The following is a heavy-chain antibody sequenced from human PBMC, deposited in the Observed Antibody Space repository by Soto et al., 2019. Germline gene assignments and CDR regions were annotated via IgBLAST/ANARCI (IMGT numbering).Heavy chain of an antibody. CDR2: IYYRGST. Sequence: SSETLSLTCTVSGDSITSYHWSWIRQPPGKGLEWIGYIYYRGSTNYNPSLKSRVTISVDTSKNQSSLKLSSVTAADTAVYYCARSDSGTYYYYGMDVWGQGTTVTVSS. CDR3: ARSDSGTYYYYGMDV. D-gene: IGHD1-26*01. J-gene: IGHJ6*02. CDR1: GDSITSYH. V-gene: IGHV4-59*01.